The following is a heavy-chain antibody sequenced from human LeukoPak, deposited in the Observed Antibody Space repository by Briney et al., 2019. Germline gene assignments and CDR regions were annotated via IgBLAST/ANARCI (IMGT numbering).Heavy chain of an antibody. Sequence: SETLSLTCAVSGGSISSRNWWSWVRQPPGKGLEWIAEIHHSGSTNYNPSLKSRVTISVDTSKNQFSLKLSSVTAADTAVYYCARDRIGSGWYSYYYYYYMDVWGKGTTVTVSS. D-gene: IGHD6-19*01. CDR1: GGSISSRNW. V-gene: IGHV4-4*02. CDR2: IHHSGST. J-gene: IGHJ6*03. CDR3: ARDRIGSGWYSYYYYYYMDV.